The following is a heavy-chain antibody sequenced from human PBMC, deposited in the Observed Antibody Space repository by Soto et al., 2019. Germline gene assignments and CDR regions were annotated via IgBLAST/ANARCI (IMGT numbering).Heavy chain of an antibody. CDR3: AKEGEYDAFDI. CDR1: GFTFSSYG. CDR2: ISYDGSNK. V-gene: IGHV3-30*18. Sequence: QVQLVESGGGVVQPGRSLRLSCAASGFTFSSYGMHWVRQVPGKGLEWVAVISYDGSNKYYADSVKGRFTISRDNSKNTLYLQMNSLRAEDTAVYYCAKEGEYDAFDIWGQGTMVTVSS. J-gene: IGHJ3*02. D-gene: IGHD4-17*01.